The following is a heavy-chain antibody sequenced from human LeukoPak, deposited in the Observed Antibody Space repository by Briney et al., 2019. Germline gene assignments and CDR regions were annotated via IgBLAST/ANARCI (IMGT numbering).Heavy chain of an antibody. Sequence: SETLSLTCTVSGGSISSSSYYWSWIRQPPGKGLEWIGYIYYSGSTNYNPSLKSRVNILVDTSKNQFSLKLSSVTAADTAVYYCARAEVLPDYYDTSGAFEYWGQGTLVTVSS. V-gene: IGHV4-61*01. CDR2: IYYSGST. CDR1: GGSISSSSYY. D-gene: IGHD3-22*01. J-gene: IGHJ4*02. CDR3: ARAEVLPDYYDTSGAFEY.